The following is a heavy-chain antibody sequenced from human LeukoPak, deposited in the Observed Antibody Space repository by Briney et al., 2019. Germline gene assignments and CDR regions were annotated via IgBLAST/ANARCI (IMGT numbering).Heavy chain of an antibody. V-gene: IGHV3-15*01. Sequence: GGSLRLSCAASGFTFSNAWMTWVRQAPGKGLEWVGRIKSKADGGTTDYAAPVKGRFTVSRDDSKNTLYLQMNILTTEDTAVYFCTTQNNAYSDCWGRGTLVTVSS. J-gene: IGHJ4*02. CDR2: IKSKADGGTT. D-gene: IGHD1/OR15-1a*01. CDR1: GFTFSNAW. CDR3: TTQNNAYSDC.